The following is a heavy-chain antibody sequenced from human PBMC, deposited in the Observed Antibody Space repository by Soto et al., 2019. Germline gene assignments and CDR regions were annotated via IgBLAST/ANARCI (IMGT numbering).Heavy chain of an antibody. D-gene: IGHD1-1*01. CDR3: ARGRATTPRGFDP. Sequence: PSETLSLTCTVSGGSISSGDYYWSWIRQPPGKGLEWIGYIYYSGSTYYNPSLKSRVTVSVDTSKNQFSLKLSSVTAADTAVYYCARGRATTPRGFDPWGQGTLVTVS. V-gene: IGHV4-30-4*01. J-gene: IGHJ5*02. CDR1: GGSISSGDYY. CDR2: IYYSGST.